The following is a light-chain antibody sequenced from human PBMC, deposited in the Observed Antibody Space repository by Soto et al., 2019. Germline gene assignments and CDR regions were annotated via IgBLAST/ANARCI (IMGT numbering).Light chain of an antibody. CDR1: QSVSSSY. J-gene: IGKJ4*01. CDR2: GAS. CDR3: QQYNNWPLT. Sequence: EIVLTQSPGTLSLSPGERATLSCRASQSVSSSYLAWYQQKPGQAPRLLIYGASTRATGIPARFSGSGSGTEFTLTISSLQSEDFAVYYCQQYNNWPLTFGAGTKVDI. V-gene: IGKV3-15*01.